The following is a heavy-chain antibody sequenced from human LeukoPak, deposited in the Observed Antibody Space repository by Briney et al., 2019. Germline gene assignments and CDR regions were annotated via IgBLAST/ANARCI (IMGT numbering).Heavy chain of an antibody. J-gene: IGHJ2*01. CDR3: ARHITDSGSAFDL. CDR2: VHSIGYT. V-gene: IGHV4-59*08. Sequence: ASETLSLTCTVPGGSISSYYWGWIRQPPGKGLEGIAYVHSIGYTNYNPSLKSRVTIPMDTSKDQFSLKLISVTAADTAVYYCARHITDSGSAFDLWGRGTLVTVSS. D-gene: IGHD3-10*01. CDR1: GGSISSYY.